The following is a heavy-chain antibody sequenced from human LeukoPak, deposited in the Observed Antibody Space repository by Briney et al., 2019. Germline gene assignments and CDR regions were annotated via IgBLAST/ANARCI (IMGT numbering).Heavy chain of an antibody. J-gene: IGHJ5*02. CDR3: VRGHGWFDP. Sequence: GGALRLSCAASGLSFSSSWVRWVRQNPGKGLEWVANIKQHGTEKDYVDSVKGRFIISRDNAKNSLYLQMNSLRAEDTAVYYCVRGHGWFDPWGQGTLVTVSS. CDR2: IKQHGTEK. V-gene: IGHV3-7*01. CDR1: GLSFSSSW.